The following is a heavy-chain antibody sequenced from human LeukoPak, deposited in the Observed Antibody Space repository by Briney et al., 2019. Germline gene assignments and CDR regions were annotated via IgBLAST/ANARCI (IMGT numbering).Heavy chain of an antibody. J-gene: IGHJ4*02. Sequence: PGGSLRLSCAASGFTFSSYDMSWVRQAPGKGLEWDSAISGSGGRTYYADSVKGRFTISRDNTKRTLNLQMNSLRAEDTAVSYCARHSRMGYSYGNDYWGPGTLVIVSS. CDR1: GFTFSSYD. CDR3: ARHSRMGYSYGNDY. V-gene: IGHV3-23*01. CDR2: ISGSGGRT. D-gene: IGHD5-18*01.